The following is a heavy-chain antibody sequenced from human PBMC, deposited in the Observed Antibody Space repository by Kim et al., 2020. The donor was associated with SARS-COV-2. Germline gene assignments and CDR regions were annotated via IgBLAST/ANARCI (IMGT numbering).Heavy chain of an antibody. V-gene: IGHV3-74*01. CDR1: GFTFSSYW. CDR3: ARGKTPAAVTPFDS. CDR2: INSDGSST. D-gene: IGHD4-17*01. Sequence: GGSLRLSCAASGFTFSSYWMHWVRQAPGKGLVGVSRINSDGSSTIYVDSVKGRFTISRDNAKNTLYLQMNSLRAEDTAVYYCARGKTPAAVTPFDSWGQG. J-gene: IGHJ4*02.